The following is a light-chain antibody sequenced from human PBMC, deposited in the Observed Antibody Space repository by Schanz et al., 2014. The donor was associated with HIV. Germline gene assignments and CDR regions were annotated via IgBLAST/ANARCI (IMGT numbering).Light chain of an antibody. CDR2: EVS. J-gene: IGLJ1*01. V-gene: IGLV2-11*01. Sequence: QSALTQPASVSGSPGQSISISCTGTSGDVGSYNYVSWYQQHPGKAPKLMIYEVSERPSGVPDRFSGSKSDNTASLTISGLQVEDEADYYCCSYAGSYTFYVFGTGTKLTVL. CDR3: CSYAGSYTFYV. CDR1: SGDVGSYNY.